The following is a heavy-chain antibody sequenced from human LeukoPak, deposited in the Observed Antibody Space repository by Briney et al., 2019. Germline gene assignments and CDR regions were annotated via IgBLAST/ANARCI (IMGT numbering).Heavy chain of an antibody. Sequence: ASVKVSCKVSGYTLTELSMHWVRQAPGKGLEWMGGFDPEDGETIYAQKFQGRVTMTEDTSTDTAYMELSSLRSEDTAVYYCARVAYYDFWSGYYTERYWFDPWGQGTLVTVSS. V-gene: IGHV1-24*01. CDR1: GYTLTELS. J-gene: IGHJ5*02. CDR3: ARVAYYDFWSGYYTERYWFDP. CDR2: FDPEDGET. D-gene: IGHD3-3*01.